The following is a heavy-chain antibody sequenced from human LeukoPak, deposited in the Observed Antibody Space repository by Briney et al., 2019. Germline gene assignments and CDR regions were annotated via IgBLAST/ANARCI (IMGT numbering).Heavy chain of an antibody. CDR1: GGSTSSYY. V-gene: IGHV4-59*08. CDR3: AGTYDLYGMDV. CDR2: IYYSGST. Sequence: SETLSLTCTVSGGSTSSYYWSWIRQPPGKGLEWIGYIYYSGSTNYNPSLKSRVTISVDTSKNQFSLKLSSVTAADTAVYYCAGTYDLYGMDVWGQGTTVTVSS. J-gene: IGHJ6*02. D-gene: IGHD1-1*01.